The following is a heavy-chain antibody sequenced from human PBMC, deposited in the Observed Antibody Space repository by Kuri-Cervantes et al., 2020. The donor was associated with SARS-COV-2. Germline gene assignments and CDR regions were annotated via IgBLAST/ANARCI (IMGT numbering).Heavy chain of an antibody. J-gene: IGHJ3*02. Sequence: GESLKISCAASGFTFSSYSMNWVRQAPGKGLEWVSYISSSSSTIYYADSVKGRFTISRDNAKNSLYLQMNSLRAEGTALYYCAKDMGGGYSGRDAFDIWGQGTMVTVSS. CDR2: ISSSSSTI. CDR3: AKDMGGGYSGRDAFDI. D-gene: IGHD5-12*01. CDR1: GFTFSSYS. V-gene: IGHV3-48*01.